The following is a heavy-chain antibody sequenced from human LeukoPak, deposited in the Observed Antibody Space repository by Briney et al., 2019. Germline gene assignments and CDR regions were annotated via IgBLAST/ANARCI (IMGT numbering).Heavy chain of an antibody. Sequence: PGGSLRLSCAASGSIFSNYWMSWVRQAPGKGLEWVANIKEDGSEKSYVDSVKGRFTISRDNDKNSLYLQMNSLRAEDTAVYYCARVSAGDYPDYWGQGTLVTVSS. CDR1: GSIFSNYW. CDR2: IKEDGSEK. CDR3: ARVSAGDYPDY. J-gene: IGHJ4*02. D-gene: IGHD7-27*01. V-gene: IGHV3-7*03.